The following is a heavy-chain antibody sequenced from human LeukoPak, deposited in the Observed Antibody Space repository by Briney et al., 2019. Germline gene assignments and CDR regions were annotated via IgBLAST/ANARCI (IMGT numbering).Heavy chain of an antibody. Sequence: GGSLRLSCAASGFTFKTYAMNWVRQVPGKGPEWVSSMSGSGSSTDYADSVKGRFTISRDNSENTLYLQVNSLRAEDTALYYCAKDAQGLVRGGIYFDFWGQGSLVTVSS. D-gene: IGHD6-19*01. J-gene: IGHJ4*02. CDR2: MSGSGSST. CDR3: AKDAQGLVRGGIYFDF. V-gene: IGHV3-23*01. CDR1: GFTFKTYA.